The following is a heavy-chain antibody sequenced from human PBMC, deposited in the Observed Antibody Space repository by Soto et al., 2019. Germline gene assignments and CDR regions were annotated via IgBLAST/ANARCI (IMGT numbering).Heavy chain of an antibody. CDR3: ARWGTTGGLDV. V-gene: IGHV3-33*05. J-gene: IGHJ4*02. D-gene: IGHD3-16*01. CDR2: TSYDGSNN. CDR1: GFTFRSYV. Sequence: QVQLVESGGGVVQPGTSLRLSCVGSGFTFRSYVIHWVRQAPGKGLEWVALTSYDGSNNFYGDSVKGRSTISRHNSRNTVELQRDSRRFEDTALYDCARWGTTGGLDVGGQGTLVSVSS.